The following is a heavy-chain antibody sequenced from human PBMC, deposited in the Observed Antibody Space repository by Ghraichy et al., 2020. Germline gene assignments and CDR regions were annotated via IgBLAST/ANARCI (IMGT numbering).Heavy chain of an antibody. CDR2: ISSNRGST. CDR3: VKGYCLGGTCSWFCES. Sequence: GGSLRLSCSASGFTFSSYAMFWVRQAPGKEPEFVSSISSNRGSTYYADFVKDRFTISRDNSRNTLYLQMISLRAEDSAVFYCVKGYCLGGTCSWFCESWGQGTLVTVSS. V-gene: IGHV3-64D*06. J-gene: IGHJ5*02. D-gene: IGHD2-15*01. CDR1: GFTFSSYA.